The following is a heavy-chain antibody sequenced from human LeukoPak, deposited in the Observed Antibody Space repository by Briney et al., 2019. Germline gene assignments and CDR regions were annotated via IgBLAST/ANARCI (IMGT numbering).Heavy chain of an antibody. Sequence: ASVKVFCKASGYTFTGYYMHWVPQAPGQGLEWMGWISAYTGNTNYAQNVQGRVTMTTDTSTSTAYLELRSLRSDDTAVYYCARDCGNCGGAPDDTFDIWGQGTMVTVSS. V-gene: IGHV1-18*04. J-gene: IGHJ3*02. D-gene: IGHD2-21*01. CDR3: ARDCGNCGGAPDDTFDI. CDR1: GYTFTGYY. CDR2: ISAYTGNT.